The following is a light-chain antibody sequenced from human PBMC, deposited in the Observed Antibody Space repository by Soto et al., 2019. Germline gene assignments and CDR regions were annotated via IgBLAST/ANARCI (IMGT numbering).Light chain of an antibody. CDR3: QQLNGYQLA. J-gene: IGKJ4*01. CDR1: QGMSTY. Sequence: DIQLTQSPSFLSASVGDTVTITCRASQGMSTYLAWYQQKPEKVPKLLIRSASTLQSEVPPRFSGGGSGTEFTLTSSTLHPDDSGIYYCQQLNGYQLAFGGGTNVEIK. V-gene: IGKV1-9*01. CDR2: SAS.